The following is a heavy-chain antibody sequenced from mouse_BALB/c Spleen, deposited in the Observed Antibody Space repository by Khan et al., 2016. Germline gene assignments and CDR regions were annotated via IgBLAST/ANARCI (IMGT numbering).Heavy chain of an antibody. J-gene: IGHJ1*01. V-gene: IGHV3-2*02. D-gene: IGHD1-2*01. CDR2: ISYTGST. CDR3: ARSPTATRYFDV. CDR1: GYSITSDYA. Sequence: EVQLQESGPGLVKPSQSLSLTCTVTGYSITSDYAWNWIRQFPGNKLEWMGYISYTGSTRYNPSLKSRISFTRDTSRNQFFLRLNSVTTEDTVTYYCARSPTATRYFDVWGAGTTVTVSS.